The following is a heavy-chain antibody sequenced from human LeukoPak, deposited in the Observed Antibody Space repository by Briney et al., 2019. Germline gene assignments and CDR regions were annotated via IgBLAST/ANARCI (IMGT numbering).Heavy chain of an antibody. V-gene: IGHV1-8*02. D-gene: IGHD3-16*02. CDR1: GYTFTGYY. J-gene: IGHJ6*02. CDR3: ARVLSTYYYYGMDV. Sequence: ASVKVSCKASGYTFTGYYMHWVRQATGQGLEWMGWMNPNSGNTGYAQKFQGRVTMTRNTSISTAYMELSSLRSDDTAVYYCARVLSTYYYYGMDVWGQGTTVTVSS. CDR2: MNPNSGNT.